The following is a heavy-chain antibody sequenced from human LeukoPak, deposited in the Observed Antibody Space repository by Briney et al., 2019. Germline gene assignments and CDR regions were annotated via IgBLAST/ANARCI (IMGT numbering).Heavy chain of an antibody. CDR1: GYTFTSYY. CDR2: INPSGGST. D-gene: IGHD1-26*01. CDR3: ARDREWELPSNWFDP. V-gene: IGHV1-46*01. Sequence: GASVKVSCKASGYTFTSYYMHWVRQAPRQGLEWMGIINPSGGSTSYAQKFQGRVTMTRDMSTSTVYMELSSLRSEDTAVYYCARDREWELPSNWFDPWGQGTLVTVSS. J-gene: IGHJ5*02.